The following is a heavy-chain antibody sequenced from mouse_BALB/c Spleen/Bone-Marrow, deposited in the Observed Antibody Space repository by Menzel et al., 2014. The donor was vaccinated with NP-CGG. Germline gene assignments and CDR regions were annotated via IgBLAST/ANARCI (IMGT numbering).Heavy chain of an antibody. Sequence: LVKTGASKKRSCEASGYSFTGYYMHWVKQSHGKSLEWIGYISCYNGATRYNQKFKGKATFTVDTSSSTAHMQFNSLTSEDSAVYFCARGGTMTSTDAMDYWGQGTSVTVSS. J-gene: IGHJ4*01. CDR3: ARGGTMTSTDAMDY. V-gene: IGHV1S34*01. CDR1: GYSFTGYY. CDR2: ISCYNGAT. D-gene: IGHD2-4*01.